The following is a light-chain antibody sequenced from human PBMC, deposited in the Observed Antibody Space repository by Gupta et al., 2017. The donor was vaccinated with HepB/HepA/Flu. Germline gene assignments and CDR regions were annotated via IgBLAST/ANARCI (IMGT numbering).Light chain of an antibody. CDR1: QGISSY. V-gene: IGKV1-9*01. CDR3: QQLNSYLWT. J-gene: IGKJ1*01. Sequence: DIQLTQSPSFLSASVGDRVTITCRASQGISSYLAWYQQKPGKAPKLLMYAASTLQSGVPSRFSGSGSGTEFTLTISSLQPEDFATYYCQQLNSYLWTFGQGTKVEIK. CDR2: AAS.